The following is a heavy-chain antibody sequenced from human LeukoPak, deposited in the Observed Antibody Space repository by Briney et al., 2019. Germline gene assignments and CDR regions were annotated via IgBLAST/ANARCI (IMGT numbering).Heavy chain of an antibody. Sequence: PGGSLRLSCTASGFTFGDYAMSWFRQAPRKGLEWVGFIRSKAYGGTTEYAASVKGRFTISRDDSKSIAYLQMNSLKTEDTAVYYCTPQYYHDFDYWGQGTLVTVSS. CDR2: IRSKAYGGTT. J-gene: IGHJ4*02. V-gene: IGHV3-49*03. CDR3: TPQYYHDFDY. D-gene: IGHD3-22*01. CDR1: GFTFGDYA.